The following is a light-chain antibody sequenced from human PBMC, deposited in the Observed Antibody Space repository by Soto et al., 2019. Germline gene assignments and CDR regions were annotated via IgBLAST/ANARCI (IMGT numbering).Light chain of an antibody. J-gene: IGKJ1*01. CDR1: QSFRNN. CDR3: QQFHSYSWT. Sequence: EIVMTQPPATLSVSPGGGARLSCRASQSFRNNLAWYQQKPGQAHRLLIFAASTRATGVPSRFSGSVSGTEFTLTISSLQPDEFATYYCQQFHSYSWTVGQGTKVDIK. V-gene: IGKV3-15*01. CDR2: AAS.